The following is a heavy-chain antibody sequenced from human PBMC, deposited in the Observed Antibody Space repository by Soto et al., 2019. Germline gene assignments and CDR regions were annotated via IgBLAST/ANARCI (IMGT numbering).Heavy chain of an antibody. CDR3: AKPYGSGSPNNWFDP. CDR2: ISASGGVT. Sequence: EVQLLESGGGLVQPGGSLRLSCTASGFTFSNYAMSWVRQAPGKGLEWVSTISASGGVTYYADSVKGRFTISRDNSKNMLYLQMNSLRAEDTAVYYCAKPYGSGSPNNWFDPWGQGTLVTVSS. D-gene: IGHD3-10*01. J-gene: IGHJ5*02. CDR1: GFTFSNYA. V-gene: IGHV3-23*01.